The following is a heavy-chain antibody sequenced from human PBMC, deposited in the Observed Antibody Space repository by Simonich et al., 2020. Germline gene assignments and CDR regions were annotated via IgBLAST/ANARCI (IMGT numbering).Heavy chain of an antibody. V-gene: IGHV1-2*02. CDR2: NNPNSGGT. CDR1: GYTFTGYY. J-gene: IGHJ6*03. Sequence: QVQLVQSGAEVKKPGASVKVSCKASGYTFTGYYMHWVRQAPGQGLEWMGWNNPNSGGTNYEQKFQGRVTMTRDTSISTAYMELSRLRSDDTAVYYCARGGVQYYYYYMDVWGKGTTVTVSS. CDR3: ARGGVQYYYYYMDV. D-gene: IGHD3-3*01.